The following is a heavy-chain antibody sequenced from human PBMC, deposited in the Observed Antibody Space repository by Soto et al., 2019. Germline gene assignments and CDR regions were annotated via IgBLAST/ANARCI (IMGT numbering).Heavy chain of an antibody. V-gene: IGHV3-30-3*01. CDR3: AGGVSSWCDGMDV. Sequence: GRSLRLACAASGFTFSSYAMHWVRQAPGKGLEWVAVISYDGSNKYYADSVKGRFTISRDNSKNTLYLQMNSLRAEDTAVYYCAGGVSSWCDGMDVCGQGITVTVSS. D-gene: IGHD6-13*01. CDR2: ISYDGSNK. J-gene: IGHJ6*01. CDR1: GFTFSSYA.